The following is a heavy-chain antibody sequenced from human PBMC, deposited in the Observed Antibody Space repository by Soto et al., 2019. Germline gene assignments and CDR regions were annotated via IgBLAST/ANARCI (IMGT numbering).Heavy chain of an antibody. CDR2: IYFSGSS. Sequence: SETLSLTCTVSGGSISSSSYYWGWIRQPPGKGLERIGSIYFSGSSYYIPSLKSRVTISVDTSKNQFSLKLSFVTAADTAVYYCARSQNNMAVAALNFDYWGQGTLVTVSS. J-gene: IGHJ4*02. CDR1: GGSISSSSYY. D-gene: IGHD6-19*01. V-gene: IGHV4-39*01. CDR3: ARSQNNMAVAALNFDY.